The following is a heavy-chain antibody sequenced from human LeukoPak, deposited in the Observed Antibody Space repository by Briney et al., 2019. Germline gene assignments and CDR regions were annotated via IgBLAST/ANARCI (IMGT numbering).Heavy chain of an antibody. J-gene: IGHJ4*02. V-gene: IGHV3-30*18. CDR2: ISYDGSNK. D-gene: IGHD2-2*01. Sequence: GRSLRLSCAASGFTLSSYGMHWVRQAPGKGLEWVAVISYDGSNKYYADSVKGRFTISRDNSKNTLYLQMNSLRAEDTAVYYCAKLACSGTSCYPFDYWGQGTLVAVSS. CDR1: GFTLSSYG. CDR3: AKLACSGTSCYPFDY.